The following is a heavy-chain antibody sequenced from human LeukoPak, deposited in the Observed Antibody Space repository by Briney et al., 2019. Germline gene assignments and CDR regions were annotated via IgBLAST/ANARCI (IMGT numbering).Heavy chain of an antibody. CDR2: IYYSGST. CDR3: ARAIGQQLDPFDY. CDR1: GGSISSYY. J-gene: IGHJ4*02. Sequence: PSETLSLTCTVSGGSISSYYWSWIRHPPGKGLEWIGYIYYSGSTNYNPSLKSRVTISVDTSKNQFSLKLSSVTAADTAVYYCARAIGQQLDPFDYWGQGTLVTVSS. V-gene: IGHV4-59*13. D-gene: IGHD6-13*01.